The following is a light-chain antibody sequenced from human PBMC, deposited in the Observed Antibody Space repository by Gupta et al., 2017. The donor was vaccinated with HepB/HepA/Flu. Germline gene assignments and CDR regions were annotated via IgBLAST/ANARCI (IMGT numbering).Light chain of an antibody. V-gene: IGKV4-1*01. J-gene: IGKJ5*01. Sequence: DILLTPSPDSLAVSLGERATIKCNSSQSDLFYSNNKNNLAWYQQKPGQPPKLRMYWEATRESGVPERWRGSGSGTEETLTISSMQAEDVALYYYQQYHRVYRTFGQGTRLEMK. CDR3: QQYHRVYRT. CDR1: QSDLFYSNNKNN. CDR2: WEA.